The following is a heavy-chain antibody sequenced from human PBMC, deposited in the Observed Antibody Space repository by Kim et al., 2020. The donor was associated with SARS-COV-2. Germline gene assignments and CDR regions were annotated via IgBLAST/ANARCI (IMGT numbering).Heavy chain of an antibody. J-gene: IGHJ4*02. D-gene: IGHD3-9*01. CDR2: IYYSGST. CDR1: GGSISSGGYY. CDR3: ASGVTDYDILTSFDY. Sequence: SETLSLTCTVSGGSISSGGYYWSWIRQHPGKGLEWIGYIYYSGSTYYNPSLKSRVTISVDTSKNQFSLKLSSVTAADTAVYYCASGVTDYDILTSFDYWGQGTLVTVSS. V-gene: IGHV4-31*03.